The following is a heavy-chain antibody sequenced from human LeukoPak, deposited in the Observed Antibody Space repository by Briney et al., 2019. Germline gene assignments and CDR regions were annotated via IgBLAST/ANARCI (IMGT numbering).Heavy chain of an antibody. CDR1: GFSVSNYY. Sequence: PGGSLRLSCAVSGFSVSNYYMNWVRQAPGKGLEWFSLIRGSGETFYADSVKGRFTISRDDSKNTVYLQMNSLRVEDTAEYFCARDRAATQNWVEFDPWGQGTLVTVSS. D-gene: IGHD7-27*01. CDR2: IRGSGET. J-gene: IGHJ5*02. V-gene: IGHV3-66*03. CDR3: ARDRAATQNWVEFDP.